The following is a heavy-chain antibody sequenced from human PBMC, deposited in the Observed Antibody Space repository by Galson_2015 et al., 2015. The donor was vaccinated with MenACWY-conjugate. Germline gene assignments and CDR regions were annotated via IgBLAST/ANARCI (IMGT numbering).Heavy chain of an antibody. J-gene: IGHJ5*02. D-gene: IGHD1-26*01. V-gene: IGHV3-74*01. CDR1: GLTFGSSW. CDR3: ARDRRGTYYVPDNWFDP. CDR2: INTDGDKT. Sequence: SLRLSCEASGLTFGSSWMHRARQAPGKGLVWVSRINTDGDKTTSADSVKGRFTIYSDNAKNTPYMQMDSLRAEDTAVYYCARDRRGTYYVPDNWFDPWGQGTLVVVSS.